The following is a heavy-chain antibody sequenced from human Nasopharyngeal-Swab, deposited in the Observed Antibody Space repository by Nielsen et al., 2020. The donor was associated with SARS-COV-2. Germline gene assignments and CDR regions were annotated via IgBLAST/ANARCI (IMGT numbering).Heavy chain of an antibody. J-gene: IGHJ3*02. D-gene: IGHD4-23*01. CDR2: ISYDGSNK. Sequence: GESLKISCAASGFTFSSYAMHWVRQAPGKGLEWVAVISYDGSNKYYADSVKGRFTISRDNSKNTLYLQMNSLRAEDTAVYYCARGYGGKKRDAFDIWGQGTMVTVSS. V-gene: IGHV3-30*04. CDR1: GFTFSSYA. CDR3: ARGYGGKKRDAFDI.